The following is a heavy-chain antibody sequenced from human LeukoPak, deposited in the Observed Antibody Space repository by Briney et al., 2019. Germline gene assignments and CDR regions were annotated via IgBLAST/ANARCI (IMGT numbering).Heavy chain of an antibody. CDR3: AKVLSSWCFGH. CDR1: GFTFSNYA. J-gene: IGHJ1*01. D-gene: IGHD6-13*01. CDR2: ISGSGGST. Sequence: GGSLRLSCAASGFTFSNYAMSWVRQAPGKGLEWVSAISGSGGSTYYADSVKGRFTISRDNSKNTLYLQMNSLRAEDTAVYYCAKVLSSWCFGHWGQGTLVTVSS. V-gene: IGHV3-23*01.